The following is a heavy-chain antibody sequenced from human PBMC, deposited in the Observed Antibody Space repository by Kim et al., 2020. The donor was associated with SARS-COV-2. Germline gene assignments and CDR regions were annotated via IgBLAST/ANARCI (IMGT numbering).Heavy chain of an antibody. CDR2: IGTAGDT. CDR1: GFTFSSSD. D-gene: IGHD3-22*01. CDR3: ARGNYFDIFILNKNGFDI. Sequence: GGSLRLSCAASGFTFSSSDMHWVRQGTGKGLEWVAAIGTAGDTYYSASVKGRFTISRDNARNSLYLQMNSLRDGDTAVYYCARGNYFDIFILNKNGFDIWGLGTMVTVSS. V-gene: IGHV3-13*01. J-gene: IGHJ3*02.